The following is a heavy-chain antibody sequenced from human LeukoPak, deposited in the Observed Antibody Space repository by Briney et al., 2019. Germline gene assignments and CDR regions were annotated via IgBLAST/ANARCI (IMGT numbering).Heavy chain of an antibody. CDR1: GFTFSSYS. Sequence: GGSLRLSCAASGFTFSSYSMNWVRQAPGKGLEWVSSISSSSSYIYYTDSVKGRFTISRDNAKNSLYLQMNSLRAEDTAVYYCARDVSSGSPQSLDYWGQGTLVTVSS. CDR2: ISSSSSYI. V-gene: IGHV3-21*01. CDR3: ARDVSSGSPQSLDY. J-gene: IGHJ4*02. D-gene: IGHD3-10*01.